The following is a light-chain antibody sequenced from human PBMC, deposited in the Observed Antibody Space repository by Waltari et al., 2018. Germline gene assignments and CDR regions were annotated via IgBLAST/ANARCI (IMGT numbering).Light chain of an antibody. Sequence: QSALTQPASVAGSPGQSITISCTGTSSDVGVYHSFSWFQQQPDKAPRLLIFDVTNRPSGVSNRFSGSKSGNTASLTISGLQAEDEADYYCSSYTSRATWVFGGGTRLAVL. CDR2: DVT. J-gene: IGLJ3*02. CDR3: SSYTSRATWV. CDR1: SSDVGVYHS. V-gene: IGLV2-14*03.